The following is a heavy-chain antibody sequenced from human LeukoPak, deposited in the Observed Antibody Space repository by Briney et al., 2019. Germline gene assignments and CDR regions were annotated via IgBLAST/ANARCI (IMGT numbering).Heavy chain of an antibody. CDR1: GYTFTTYY. J-gene: IGHJ2*01. Sequence: ASVKLSCTASGYTFTTYYIHWVRQAPGQGLEWMGIINPNGGTTTYAQKFQGRVTMTRDMSPSKVYMEPSSLRSEDTAVFYCARDSLVGATRFDLWGRGSLVTVSS. CDR2: INPNGGTT. CDR3: ARDSLVGATRFDL. D-gene: IGHD1-26*01. V-gene: IGHV1-46*01.